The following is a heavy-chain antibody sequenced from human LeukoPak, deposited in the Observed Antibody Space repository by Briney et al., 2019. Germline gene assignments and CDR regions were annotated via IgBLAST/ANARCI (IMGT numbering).Heavy chain of an antibody. CDR3: AREKWGSFDY. Sequence: KPGGSLRLPCAGSGFTFSSYNMNWVRQAPGKGLEWVSYISSSSRTTYYADSVKGRFTISRDNAKNSLYLQMNSLRDEDTAVYYCAREKWGSFDYWGQGTLVTVSS. CDR1: GFTFSSYN. CDR2: ISSSSRTT. V-gene: IGHV3-48*02. D-gene: IGHD1-26*01. J-gene: IGHJ4*02.